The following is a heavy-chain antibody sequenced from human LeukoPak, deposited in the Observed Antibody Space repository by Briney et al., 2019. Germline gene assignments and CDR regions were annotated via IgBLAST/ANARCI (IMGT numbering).Heavy chain of an antibody. D-gene: IGHD3-10*01. CDR2: IIPILGIA. Sequence: SVKVSCKASGYTFTSYYMYWVRQAPGQGLEWMGRIIPILGIANYAQKFQGRVTITADKSTSTAYMELSSLRSEDTAVYYCARADVVWFGELLPGGADHWGQGTLVTVSS. CDR1: GYTFTSYY. V-gene: IGHV1-69*04. CDR3: ARADVVWFGELLPGGADH. J-gene: IGHJ4*02.